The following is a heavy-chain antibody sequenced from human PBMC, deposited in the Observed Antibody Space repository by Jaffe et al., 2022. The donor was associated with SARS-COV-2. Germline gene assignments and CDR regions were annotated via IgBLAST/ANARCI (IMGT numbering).Heavy chain of an antibody. Sequence: EVQLLESGGGLVQPGGSLRLSCAGSGFTFRNYGMNWVRQAPGKGLEWVSDISGNGGSTYYADSVKGRFTISRDNSKNTLHLQMNSLRAEDAATYYCAMGVGMNVWGPGTTVTVSS. J-gene: IGHJ6*02. V-gene: IGHV3-23*01. D-gene: IGHD3-16*01. CDR3: AMGVGMNV. CDR2: ISGNGGST. CDR1: GFTFRNYG.